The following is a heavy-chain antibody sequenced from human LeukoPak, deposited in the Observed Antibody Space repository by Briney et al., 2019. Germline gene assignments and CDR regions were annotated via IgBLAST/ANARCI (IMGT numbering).Heavy chain of an antibody. J-gene: IGHJ4*02. CDR2: MSYIRTV. CDR3: ARHYGDDSSGYYFDY. D-gene: IGHD3-22*01. CDR1: GDSISSSSYY. V-gene: IGHV4-39*01. Sequence: SETLSLTCSVSGDSISSSSYYWGWIRQPPGKGLEWIGSMSYIRTVYYNPSLKSRVTISVDTSKNQFSLKLSSVTAADTAEYYCARHYGDDSSGYYFDYWGQGTLVTVSS.